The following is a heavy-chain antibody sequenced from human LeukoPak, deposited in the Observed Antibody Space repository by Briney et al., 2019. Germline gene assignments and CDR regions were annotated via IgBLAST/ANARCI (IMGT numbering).Heavy chain of an antibody. CDR3: ARDGVFGVVIPFDY. J-gene: IGHJ4*02. CDR1: GFTFSSYA. Sequence: GRSLRLSCAASGFTFSSYAMHCVRQAPGKGLEWVAVISYDGSNKYYADSVKGRFTISRDNSKNTLYLQMNSLRAEDTAVYYCARDGVFGVVIPFDYWGQGTLVTVSS. CDR2: ISYDGSNK. V-gene: IGHV3-30-3*01. D-gene: IGHD3-3*01.